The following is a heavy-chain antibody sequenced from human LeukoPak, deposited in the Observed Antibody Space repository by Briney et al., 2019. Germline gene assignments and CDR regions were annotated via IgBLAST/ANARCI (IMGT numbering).Heavy chain of an antibody. CDR3: ARDPRADLYSSGWYSGYDY. CDR2: ISAYNGNT. J-gene: IGHJ4*02. V-gene: IGHV1-18*01. D-gene: IGHD6-19*01. CDR1: GYTFTSYG. Sequence: GASVKVSCKASGYTFTSYGISWVRQAPGQGLEWMGWISAYNGNTNYAQKLQGRVTMTTDTSTSTAYMELRSLRSDDTAVYYCARDPRADLYSSGWYSGYDYWGQGTLVTVSS.